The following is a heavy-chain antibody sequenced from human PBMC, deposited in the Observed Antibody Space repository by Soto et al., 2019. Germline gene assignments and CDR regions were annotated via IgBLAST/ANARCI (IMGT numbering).Heavy chain of an antibody. CDR3: ARGKSSRGYWFFDI. D-gene: IGHD2-2*01. V-gene: IGHV3-72*01. CDR2: IRNKARSYTT. CDR1: GFTFSDHY. Sequence: EVQLVESGGGLVQPGGSLRLSCAASGFTFSDHYMDWVRQAPGEGLEWVARIRNKARSYTTEYAASVKGRFSISRDDSKNSLSLQMNSLKSEDTAVYICARGKSSRGYWFFDIWGRGTQVTVSS. J-gene: IGHJ2*01.